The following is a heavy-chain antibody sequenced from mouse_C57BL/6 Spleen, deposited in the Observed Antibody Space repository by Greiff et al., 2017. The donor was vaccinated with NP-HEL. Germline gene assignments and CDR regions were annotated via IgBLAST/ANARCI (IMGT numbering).Heavy chain of an antibody. CDR2: INPNYGTT. D-gene: IGHD2-1*01. CDR1: GYSFTDYN. Sequence: EVQLVESGPELVKPGASVKISCKASGYSFTDYNMNWVKQSNGKSLEWIGVINPNYGTTSYNQKFKGKATLTVDQSSSTAYMQLNSLTSEDSAVYYCAREIYYGNYGYAMDYWGQGTSVTVSS. J-gene: IGHJ4*01. CDR3: AREIYYGNYGYAMDY. V-gene: IGHV1-39*01.